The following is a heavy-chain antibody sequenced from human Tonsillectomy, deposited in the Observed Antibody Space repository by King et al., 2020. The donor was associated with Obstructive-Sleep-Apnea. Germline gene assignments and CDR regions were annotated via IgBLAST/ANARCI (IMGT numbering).Heavy chain of an antibody. CDR1: GGSFSGYY. V-gene: IGHV4-34*01. D-gene: IGHD4-17*01. CDR2: INHSGRT. J-gene: IGHJ6*02. CDR3: ARHGDHGNMDI. Sequence: VQLQQWGAGLLKPSETLSLTCAVYGGSFSGYYWSWIRQPPGKGLEWIGEINHSGRTNYNPSLKSRVTISVDTSKNQFSLKLSSVTAADTAVYYCARHGDHGNMDIWGQGTTVTVSS.